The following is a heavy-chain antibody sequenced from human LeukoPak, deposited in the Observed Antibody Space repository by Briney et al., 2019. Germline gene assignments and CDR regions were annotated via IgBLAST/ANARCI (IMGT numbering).Heavy chain of an antibody. V-gene: IGHV3-23*01. CDR2: ISIGGDTT. D-gene: IGHD4-17*01. CDR3: AKEIRPNNC. Sequence: TGGSLRLSCAAYGFTFSSHGMCWVRQAPGRGLEWVSSISIGGDTTYSDSVKGRFTISRDNSKDTLYLQLDSLRAEDTAIYYCAKEIRPNNCWGQGTLVTVSS. CDR1: GFTFSSHG. J-gene: IGHJ4*02.